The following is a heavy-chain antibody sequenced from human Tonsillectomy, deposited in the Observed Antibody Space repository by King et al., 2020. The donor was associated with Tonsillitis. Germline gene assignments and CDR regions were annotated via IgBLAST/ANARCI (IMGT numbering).Heavy chain of an antibody. D-gene: IGHD3-16*01. V-gene: IGHV4-39*01. CDR2: IYYSGST. J-gene: IGHJ6*03. CDR1: GGSISSSSYS. CDR3: ATMGDRPGREGGFSYFYHMDV. Sequence: QLQESGPGLVKPSETLSLTCTVSGGSISSSSYSWNWIRQPPGKGLEWIGSIYYSGSTFYNPSLRSRLTISEDAPKKQVSLTLNSVTAADTAVYYCATMGDRPGREGGFSYFYHMDVWGKGATVTVSS.